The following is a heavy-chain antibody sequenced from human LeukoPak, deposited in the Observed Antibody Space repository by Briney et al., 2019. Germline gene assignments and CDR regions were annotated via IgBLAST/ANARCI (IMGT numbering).Heavy chain of an antibody. CDR3: AKDHGTAVAGFYY. J-gene: IGHJ4*02. D-gene: IGHD6-19*01. Sequence: TGGSLRLSCAASGFSLSTYGVSWVRQPPGKGLEWVSGITGTGGSTYYADSVKRRFTVSRDTSKNTLYLQMNSLRAEDTAIYYCAKDHGTAVAGFYYWGQGTLVTVSS. CDR1: GFSLSTYG. V-gene: IGHV3-23*01. CDR2: ITGTGGST.